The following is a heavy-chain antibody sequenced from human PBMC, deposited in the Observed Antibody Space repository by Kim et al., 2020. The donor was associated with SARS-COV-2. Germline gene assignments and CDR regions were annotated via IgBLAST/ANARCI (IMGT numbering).Heavy chain of an antibody. CDR2: INSDGSST. D-gene: IGHD3-10*01. J-gene: IGHJ4*02. V-gene: IGHV3-74*01. CDR3: ARGITMVRGVITTPDY. Sequence: GGSLRLSCAASGFTFSSYWMHWVRQAPGKGLVWVSRINSDGSSTSYADSVKGRFTISRDNAKNTLYLQMNSLRAEDTAVYYCARGITMVRGVITTPDYWGQGTLVTVSS. CDR1: GFTFSSYW.